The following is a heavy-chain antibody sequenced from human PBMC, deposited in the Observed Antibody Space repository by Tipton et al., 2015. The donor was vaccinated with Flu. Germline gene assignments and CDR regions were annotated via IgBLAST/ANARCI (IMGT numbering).Heavy chain of an antibody. V-gene: IGHV4-30-4*01. CDR3: ARDQGPYSSLDY. Sequence: TLSLTCTVSGGSISSGDYYWSWIRQPPGKGLEWIGYIYYSGSTYYNPSLKSRVTISVDTSKNQFSLKLSSVTAADTAVYYCARDQGPYSSLDYWGQGTPVTVSS. D-gene: IGHD6-13*01. J-gene: IGHJ4*02. CDR2: IYYSGST. CDR1: GGSISSGDYY.